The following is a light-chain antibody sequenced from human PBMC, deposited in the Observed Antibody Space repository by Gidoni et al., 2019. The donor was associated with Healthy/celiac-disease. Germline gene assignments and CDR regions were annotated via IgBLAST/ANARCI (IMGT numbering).Light chain of an antibody. Sequence: DIQMTQSPSSLSASVGDRVNITCQASQDISNYLNWYQQKPGKAPKLLMYDASNLETGVQSRFSGSGSGTDFTFTISSLQPEDIATYYCQQYDNLLAITFGQXTRLEIK. CDR1: QDISNY. CDR3: QQYDNLLAIT. J-gene: IGKJ5*01. CDR2: DAS. V-gene: IGKV1-33*01.